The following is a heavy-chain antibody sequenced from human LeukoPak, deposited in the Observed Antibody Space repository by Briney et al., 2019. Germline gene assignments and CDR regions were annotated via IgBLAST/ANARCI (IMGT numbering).Heavy chain of an antibody. J-gene: IGHJ4*02. CDR3: ARAEVIAIFDY. CDR2: ISSSSSTI. V-gene: IGHV3-48*01. CDR1: GFTFSSYS. Sequence: PGGSLRLPCAASGFTFSSYSMNWVRQAPGKGLEWVSYISSSSSTIYYADSVKGRFTISRDNAKNSLYLQMNSLRAEDTAVYYCARAEVIAIFDYWGQGTLVTVSS. D-gene: IGHD2-21*01.